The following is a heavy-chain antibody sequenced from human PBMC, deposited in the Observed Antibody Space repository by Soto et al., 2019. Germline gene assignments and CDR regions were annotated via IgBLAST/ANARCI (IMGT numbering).Heavy chain of an antibody. CDR3: ARVVPSHSVGYFISTIFYAGGMDV. J-gene: IGHJ6*02. Sequence: QVQLVESGGGVVQPGRSLRLSCAASGFTFSSYAMHWVRQAPGKGLEWVAVISYDGSNKYYADSVKGRFTISRDNSKNPLYLQMNSLRAEETAVYYCARVVPSHSVGYFISTIFYAGGMDVWGQGTTVTVSS. D-gene: IGHD2-2*01. V-gene: IGHV3-30-3*01. CDR2: ISYDGSNK. CDR1: GFTFSSYA.